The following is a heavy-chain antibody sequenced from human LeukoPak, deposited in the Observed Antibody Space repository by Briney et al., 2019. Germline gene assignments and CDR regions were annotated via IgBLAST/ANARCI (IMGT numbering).Heavy chain of an antibody. V-gene: IGHV1-18*01. Sequence: ASVKVSCKASGYTFTSYGISWVRQAPGQGLEWMGWISAYNGYTNYPQKLQGRVTMTTDTSTSTAYMELSSLRSEDTAVYYCARDRSSGGPYYYYGMDVWGQGTTVTVSS. D-gene: IGHD6-19*01. CDR1: GYTFTSYG. J-gene: IGHJ6*02. CDR3: ARDRSSGGPYYYYGMDV. CDR2: ISAYNGYT.